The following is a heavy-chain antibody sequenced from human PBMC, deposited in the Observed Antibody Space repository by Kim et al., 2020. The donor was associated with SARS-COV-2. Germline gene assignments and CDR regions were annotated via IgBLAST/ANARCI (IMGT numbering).Heavy chain of an antibody. Sequence: AASVKGRFTISRDDSKNTAYLQMNSLKTEDTAVYYCTRRRDGYGGYLNTSWGQGTLVTVSS. D-gene: IGHD5-12*01. CDR3: TRRRDGYGGYLNTS. J-gene: IGHJ4*02. V-gene: IGHV3-73*01.